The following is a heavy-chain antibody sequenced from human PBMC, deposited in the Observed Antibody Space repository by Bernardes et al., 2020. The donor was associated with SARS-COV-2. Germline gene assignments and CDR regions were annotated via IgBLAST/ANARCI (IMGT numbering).Heavy chain of an antibody. Sequence: GGSLRLSCENSGFSFNSYVMSWVRQIPGKSLEWVSGISSSGGATYYADSVKGRFTISRDNSKGVLYLEMNSLNVEDTGVYYCARDLQYVSRGGFDHWGQGTLVTVSS. D-gene: IGHD3-16*01. V-gene: IGHV3-23*01. CDR1: GFSFNSYV. J-gene: IGHJ5*02. CDR2: ISSSGGAT. CDR3: ARDLQYVSRGGFDH.